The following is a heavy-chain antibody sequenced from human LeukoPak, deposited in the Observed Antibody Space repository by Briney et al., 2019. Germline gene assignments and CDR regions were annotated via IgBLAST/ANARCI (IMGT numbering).Heavy chain of an antibody. Sequence: PGGSLRLSCAASGFTFSTYGMHWVREAPGKGVEWVAAIWYDGSNKYYADSAKGRFSISRDDSKNTLYLQMNSLRAEDTAVYYCARDLASGYYLFDFWGQGTLVTVSS. D-gene: IGHD3-22*01. CDR3: ARDLASGYYLFDF. V-gene: IGHV3-33*01. CDR2: IWYDGSNK. J-gene: IGHJ4*02. CDR1: GFTFSTYG.